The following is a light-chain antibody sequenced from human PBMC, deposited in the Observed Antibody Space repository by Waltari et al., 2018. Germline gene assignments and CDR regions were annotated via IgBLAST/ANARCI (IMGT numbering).Light chain of an antibody. CDR1: SSDIGNYNL. J-gene: IGLJ3*02. V-gene: IGLV2-23*02. CDR2: DVN. Sequence: QSALTQTATVSGSPGQSITISCSVTSSDIGNYNLSSWYQQHPAKAPTLIIYDVNKRPSGVSNRFSGSKSGNTAFLTISGLQTADEADCYCCSYAGSAISVFGGGTKVTVL. CDR3: CSYAGSAISV.